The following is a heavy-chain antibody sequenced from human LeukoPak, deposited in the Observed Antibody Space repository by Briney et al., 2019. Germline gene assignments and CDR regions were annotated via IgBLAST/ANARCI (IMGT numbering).Heavy chain of an antibody. V-gene: IGHV3-23*01. CDR2: ISGSGGST. CDR1: GFTFSSYG. Sequence: GGSLRLSCAASGFTFSSYGMSWVRQAPGKGLEWVSAISGSGGSTYYADSVKGRFTISRDNSKNTLFLQVDSLRAEDSAIYYRARRKVGGTGDYWGQGTQVTVSS. D-gene: IGHD1-26*01. CDR3: ARRKVGGTGDY. J-gene: IGHJ4*02.